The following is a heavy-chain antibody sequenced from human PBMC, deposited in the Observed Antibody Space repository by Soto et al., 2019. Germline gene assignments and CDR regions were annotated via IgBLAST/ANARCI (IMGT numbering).Heavy chain of an antibody. V-gene: IGHV1-69*01. CDR3: ARPKGRYSRGYYYFDY. D-gene: IGHD6-19*01. CDR2: IIPLFGTA. J-gene: IGHJ4*02. CDR1: GGTFSTYA. Sequence: QVQLVQSGAEVKQPGSSVKVSCKTSGGTFSTYAIYWVRQAPGQGLEWMGAIIPLFGTADYAQKFQGRVTLTADHSPGTAPLETSRPRSEDPAVYFCARPKGRYSRGYYYFDYWGQGTLVTVSS.